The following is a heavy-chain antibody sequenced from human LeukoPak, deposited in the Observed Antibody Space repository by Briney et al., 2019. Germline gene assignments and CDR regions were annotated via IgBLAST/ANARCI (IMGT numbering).Heavy chain of an antibody. CDR2: IYYSGST. D-gene: IGHD3-16*01. CDR1: GGSISSSSYY. Sequence: PSETLSLTCTVSGGSISSSSYYWGWIRQPPGKGLEWIGSIYYSGSTYYNPSLKSRVTISVDTSKNQFSLKLSSVTAADTAVYYCARGLRSSSLGAAFDIWGQGTMVTVSS. V-gene: IGHV4-39*07. J-gene: IGHJ3*02. CDR3: ARGLRSSSLGAAFDI.